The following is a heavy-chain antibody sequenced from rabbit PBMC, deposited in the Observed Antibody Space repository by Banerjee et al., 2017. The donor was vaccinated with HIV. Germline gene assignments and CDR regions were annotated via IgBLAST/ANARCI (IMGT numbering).Heavy chain of an antibody. J-gene: IGHJ4*01. V-gene: IGHV1S47*01. Sequence: EESGGDLVKPGASLTLTCTASGIDFSSYGISWVRQAPGKGLEWIAYIYPDYGSTDYASWVNGRFTISLDNAQNTVFLQMTSLTAADTATYFCARGYASSSGYYDLWGPGTLVTVS. CDR2: IYPDYGST. CDR1: GIDFSSYG. CDR3: ARGYASSSGYYDL. D-gene: IGHD1-1*01.